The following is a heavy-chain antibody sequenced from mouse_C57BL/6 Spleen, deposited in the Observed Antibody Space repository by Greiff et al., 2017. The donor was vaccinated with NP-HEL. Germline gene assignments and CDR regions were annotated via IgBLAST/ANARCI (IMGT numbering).Heavy chain of an antibody. CDR3: ARLPSTTVATYAMDY. CDR1: GYAFTNYL. CDR2: INPGSGGT. V-gene: IGHV1-54*01. Sequence: QVQLKQSGAELVRPGTSVKVSCKASGYAFTNYLIEWVKQRPGQGLEWIGVINPGSGGTNYNEKFKGKATLTADKSSSTAYMQLSSLTSEDSAVYFCARLPSTTVATYAMDYWGQGTSVTVSS. D-gene: IGHD1-1*01. J-gene: IGHJ4*01.